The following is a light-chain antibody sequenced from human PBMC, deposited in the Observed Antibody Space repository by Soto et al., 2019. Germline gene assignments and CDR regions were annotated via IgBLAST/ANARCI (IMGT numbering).Light chain of an antibody. CDR1: QSLLHINGDTY. V-gene: IGKV2-28*01. CDR2: LGS. Sequence: DIVMTQSPLSLPVTPGEPASISCSSSQSLLHINGDTYLDWYLQRPGQSPQLLIYLGSNRASGVPGRFSGNGSGTDFTLKISRVEADDVGVYYCMQALQSPFTFGPGTKVDI. CDR3: MQALQSPFT. J-gene: IGKJ3*01.